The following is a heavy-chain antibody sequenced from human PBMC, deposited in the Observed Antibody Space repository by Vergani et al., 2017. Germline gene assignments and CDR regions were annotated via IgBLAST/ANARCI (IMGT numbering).Heavy chain of an antibody. CDR2: ISSSGSTI. J-gene: IGHJ4*02. CDR3: AKKPYSRYFDY. CDR1: GFTFSSYE. V-gene: IGHV3-48*03. D-gene: IGHD6-13*01. Sequence: EVQLVESGGGLVQPGGSLRLPCAASGFTFSSYEMNWVRQAPGKGLEWVSYISSSGSTIYYADSVKGRFTISRDNSKNTLYLQMNSLRAEDTAVYYCAKKPYSRYFDYWGQGTLVTVSS.